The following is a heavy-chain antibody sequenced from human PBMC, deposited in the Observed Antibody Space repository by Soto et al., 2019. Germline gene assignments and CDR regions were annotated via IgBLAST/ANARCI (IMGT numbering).Heavy chain of an antibody. CDR1: GYTFTSYA. CDR2: INAGNSNT. J-gene: IGHJ3*02. V-gene: IGHV1-3*01. CDR3: ARGIVGALSDAFDI. D-gene: IGHD1-26*01. Sequence: ASVKVSRKASGYTFTSYAMHLVRQAPGQKLEWMGRINAGNSNTKYSQKFQGRVTITRDTSASTAYMELSSLRSEDTAVYYCARGIVGALSDAFDIWGQGTMVTVSS.